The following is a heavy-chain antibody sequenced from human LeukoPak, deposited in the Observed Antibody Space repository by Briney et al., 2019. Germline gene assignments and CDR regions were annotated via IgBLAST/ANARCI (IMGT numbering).Heavy chain of an antibody. Sequence: GGSLRLSCAASGFTFSVSAMSWVRQAPGKGLEWVSAISGSGGSTYYADSVKGRFTISRDNSKNTLYLQMNSLRAEDTAVYYCAKELYCSSNSCYGRGFDYWGQGTLVTVSS. V-gene: IGHV3-23*01. CDR3: AKELYCSSNSCYGRGFDY. J-gene: IGHJ4*02. D-gene: IGHD2-2*01. CDR2: ISGSGGST. CDR1: GFTFSVSA.